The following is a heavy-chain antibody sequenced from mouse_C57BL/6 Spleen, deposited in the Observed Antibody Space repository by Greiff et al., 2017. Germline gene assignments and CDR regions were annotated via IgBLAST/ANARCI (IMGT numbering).Heavy chain of an antibody. D-gene: IGHD1-1*01. Sequence: QVQLQQPGAELVRPGSSVKMSCKASGYTFTSYWMHWVKQRPIQGLEWIGKIDPSDSATHYNQKFKAKATLTVDKSSSTAYMQLSSLTSEDSAVYYCARHYYGSSFYANCDWGQGISVTVSS. CDR2: IDPSDSAT. V-gene: IGHV1-52*01. CDR3: ARHYYGSSFYANCD. J-gene: IGHJ4*01. CDR1: GYTFTSYW.